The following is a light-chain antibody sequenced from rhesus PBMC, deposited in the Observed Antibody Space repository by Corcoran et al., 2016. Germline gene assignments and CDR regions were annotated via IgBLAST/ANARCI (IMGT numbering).Light chain of an antibody. V-gene: IGKV1-22*01. Sequence: DIQMTQSPSSLSASVGDTVTITCRASQSISSWLDWYQQKPGKAPKLLIYRASSWQSGVPSRVSGSGAGTDCTLTISSLKPEDFATYYCLQYSSSPWTFGQGTKVEIK. CDR3: LQYSSSPWT. CDR1: QSISSW. J-gene: IGKJ1*01. CDR2: RAS.